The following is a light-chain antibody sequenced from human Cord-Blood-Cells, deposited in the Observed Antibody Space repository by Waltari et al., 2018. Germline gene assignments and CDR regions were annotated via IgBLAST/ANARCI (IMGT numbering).Light chain of an antibody. CDR1: QSISSY. V-gene: IGKV1-39*01. CDR2: AAS. CDR3: QQCYSTPPT. Sequence: DIQMTQSPSSMYASVGDRVTITCRASQSISSYLNWYQQKPGKAPKLLIYAASSLQTGVPSRFSGSGSGTDFTLTISSLQPEDFATYYCQQCYSTPPTFGGGTKVEIK. J-gene: IGKJ4*01.